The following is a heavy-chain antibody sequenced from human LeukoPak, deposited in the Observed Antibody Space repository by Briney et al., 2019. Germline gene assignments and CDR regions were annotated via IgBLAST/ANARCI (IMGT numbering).Heavy chain of an antibody. CDR2: ISSGSIYI. CDR1: GFTFSRYS. D-gene: IGHD1-26*01. Sequence: GGSLRLSCGASGFTFSRYSMNWVRQAPGKGLEWVSSISSGSIYIFYADSVKGRFTISRDNAKNSLYLQMNSLRAEDTTVYYCARGTREHSLDYWGQGTLVTVSS. CDR3: ARGTREHSLDY. J-gene: IGHJ4*02. V-gene: IGHV3-21*01.